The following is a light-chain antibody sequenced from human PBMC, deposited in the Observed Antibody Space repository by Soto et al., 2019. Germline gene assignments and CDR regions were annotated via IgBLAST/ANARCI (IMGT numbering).Light chain of an antibody. Sequence: EIVFAQSPGTPSLSPGERAALCCRASQSVSSYLAWYQQRPGQAPRLLIYDASNRATGIPAKFSGSGSGTDFTLTISTLEPEDFAVYYCQQRSNWPPTFGGGTKVDIK. CDR3: QQRSNWPPT. CDR1: QSVSSY. V-gene: IGKV3-11*01. CDR2: DAS. J-gene: IGKJ4*01.